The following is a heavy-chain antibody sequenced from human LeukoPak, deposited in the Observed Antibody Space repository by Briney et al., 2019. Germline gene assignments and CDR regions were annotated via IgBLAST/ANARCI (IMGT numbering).Heavy chain of an antibody. Sequence: EASVKVSCKASGYTFNNYGISWVRQAPGQGLEWMGWISVYNGNTKYAQNLQGRVTMTTDTSTNTAYMELRSLTSDDTAVYYCARDGYYDSSGYYGHFDYWGQGTLVTVSS. CDR3: ARDGYYDSSGYYGHFDY. V-gene: IGHV1-18*01. D-gene: IGHD3-22*01. CDR2: ISVYNGNT. CDR1: GYTFNNYG. J-gene: IGHJ4*02.